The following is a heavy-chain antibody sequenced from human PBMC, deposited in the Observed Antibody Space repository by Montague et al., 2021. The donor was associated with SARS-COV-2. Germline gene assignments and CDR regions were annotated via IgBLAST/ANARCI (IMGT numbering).Heavy chain of an antibody. CDR3: AKSAYSSSWYSDY. J-gene: IGHJ4*02. V-gene: IGHV3-30-3*02. Sequence: SLRLSCAASGFPFSSFAMHWVRQAPGKGLEWVAVIWYDGSNEYYADSVKGRFTISRDNSKNTVYLQINGLRLEDTAVYYCAKSAYSSSWYSDYWGQGTPATVSS. D-gene: IGHD6-13*01. CDR2: IWYDGSNE. CDR1: GFPFSSFA.